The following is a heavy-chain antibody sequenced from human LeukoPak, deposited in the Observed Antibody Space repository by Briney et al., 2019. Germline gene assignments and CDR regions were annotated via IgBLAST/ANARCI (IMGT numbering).Heavy chain of an antibody. CDR1: GYTFTSYD. Sequence: ASVKVSCKASGYTFTSYDINWVRQATGQGLEWMGWMNPNSGNTGYAQKFQGRVTMTRNTSISTAYMELSSLRSEDTAVYYCARGSPVYDYVWGSYRQEFDYWGQGTLVTVSS. D-gene: IGHD3-16*02. CDR2: MNPNSGNT. CDR3: ARGSPVYDYVWGSYRQEFDY. V-gene: IGHV1-8*01. J-gene: IGHJ4*02.